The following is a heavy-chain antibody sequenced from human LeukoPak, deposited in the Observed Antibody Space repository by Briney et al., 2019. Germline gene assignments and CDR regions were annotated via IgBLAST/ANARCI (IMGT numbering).Heavy chain of an antibody. CDR2: IIPVLNIT. D-gene: IGHD5-18*01. CDR1: GGTFSISA. Sequence: ASVKVSCKTSGGTFSISAITWVRQAPGQGLEWMGRIIPVLNITTYAQKFQGRVTITADTSTSTVYMELSSLRSEETAVYYCAKDQGLTAPPPYGLDVWGQGTTVIVTS. J-gene: IGHJ6*02. V-gene: IGHV1-69*04. CDR3: AKDQGLTAPPPYGLDV.